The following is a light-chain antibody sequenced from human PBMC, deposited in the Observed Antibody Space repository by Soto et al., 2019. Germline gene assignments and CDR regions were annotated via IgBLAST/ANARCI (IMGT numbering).Light chain of an antibody. CDR1: KLGDKS. V-gene: IGLV3-1*01. J-gene: IGLJ3*02. CDR3: LAWDSSSQWV. Sequence: SYELTQPPSVSVSPGQTASITCSGDKLGDKSASWYQQKPGQSPVLVIYENIKRPSGIPERFSGSNSGNTATLTISGTQAMDEADYYCLAWDSSSQWVFGGGTKLTVL. CDR2: ENI.